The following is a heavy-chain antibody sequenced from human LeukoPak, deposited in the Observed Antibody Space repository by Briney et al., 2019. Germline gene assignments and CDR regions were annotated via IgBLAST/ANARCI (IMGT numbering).Heavy chain of an antibody. CDR3: ARDQSIEYSSSSKDYYYYYMDV. J-gene: IGHJ6*03. V-gene: IGHV4-34*01. D-gene: IGHD6-6*01. CDR2: INHSGST. Sequence: SETLSLTYAVYGGSFSGYYWSWIRQPPGKGLEWIGEINHSGSTNYNPSLKSRVTISVDTSKNQFSLKLSSVTAADTAVYYCARDQSIEYSSSSKDYYYYYMDVWGKGTTVTVSS. CDR1: GGSFSGYY.